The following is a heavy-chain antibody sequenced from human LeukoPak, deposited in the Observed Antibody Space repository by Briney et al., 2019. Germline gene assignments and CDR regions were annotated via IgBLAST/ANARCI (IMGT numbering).Heavy chain of an antibody. CDR2: ISTDGYTT. J-gene: IGHJ4*02. V-gene: IGHV3-74*01. Sequence: GGSMRLSCAASGLAFSAYKMYWVRQAPRKGLVWVSRISTDGYTTDYADFVQGRFTASRDNTKNTWSLEMNSLRAEDTAVYYCVVGGSPGYWGQGTLVTVSS. CDR1: GLAFSAYK. CDR3: VVGGSPGY. D-gene: IGHD2-15*01.